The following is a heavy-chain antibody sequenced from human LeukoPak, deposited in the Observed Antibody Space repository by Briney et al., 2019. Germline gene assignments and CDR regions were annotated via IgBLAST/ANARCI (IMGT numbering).Heavy chain of an antibody. Sequence: GGSLRLSCAASGFTFSSYWMHWVRQAPGKGLVWVSRINSEGSSRNYADSVKGRFTISRDNAKNTLYLQTSSLRVEDTAVYYCAREGYSSGWRNDAFDIWGQGTLVTVSS. CDR3: AREGYSSGWRNDAFDI. V-gene: IGHV3-74*01. D-gene: IGHD6-19*01. J-gene: IGHJ3*02. CDR2: INSEGSSR. CDR1: GFTFSSYW.